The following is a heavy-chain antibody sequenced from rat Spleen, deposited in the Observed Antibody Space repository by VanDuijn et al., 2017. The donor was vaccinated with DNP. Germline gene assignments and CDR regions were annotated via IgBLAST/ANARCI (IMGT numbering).Heavy chain of an antibody. J-gene: IGHJ4*01. CDR3: ARHRTIMPYYYAMDA. CDR2: ISPTGVST. Sequence: EVQLVESGGGLVQPGRSLKLSCAVSGFTFSDSAMAWVRQAPTKGLEWVKSISPTGVSTYYRDSVQGRFTVSRDTAKSTLYLQVDSLRSEDTATYYCARHRTIMPYYYAMDAWGQGASVTVSS. CDR1: GFTFSDSA. D-gene: IGHD1-12*01. V-gene: IGHV5-25*01.